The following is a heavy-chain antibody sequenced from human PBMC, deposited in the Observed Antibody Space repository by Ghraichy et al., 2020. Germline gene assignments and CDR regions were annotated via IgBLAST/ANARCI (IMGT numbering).Heavy chain of an antibody. CDR2: INPNSGGT. V-gene: IGHV1-2*02. CDR1: GYTFTGYY. CDR3: AREPTYYDFWSGRRPHDY. J-gene: IGHJ4*02. Sequence: ASVKVSCKASGYTFTGYYMHWVRQAPGQGLEWMGWINPNSGGTNYAQKFQGRVTMTRDTSISTAYMELSRLRSDDTAVYYCAREPTYYDFWSGRRPHDYWGQGTLVTVSS. D-gene: IGHD3-3*01.